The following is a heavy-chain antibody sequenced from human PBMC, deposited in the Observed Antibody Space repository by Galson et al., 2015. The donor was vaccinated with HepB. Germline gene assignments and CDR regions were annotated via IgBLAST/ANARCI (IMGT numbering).Heavy chain of an antibody. V-gene: IGHV5-51*03. CDR2: IYPGDSDT. D-gene: IGHD6-19*01. J-gene: IGHJ6*02. Sequence: QSGAEVKKPGESLKISCRGSGYSFTSYWIGWVRQMPGKGLEWMGIIYPGDSDTRYSPSFQGQVTISADKSISTAYLQWSSLKASDTAMYYCARSGYSSGWAGPHYYYGMDVWGQGTTVTVSS. CDR3: ARSGYSSGWAGPHYYYGMDV. CDR1: GYSFTSYW.